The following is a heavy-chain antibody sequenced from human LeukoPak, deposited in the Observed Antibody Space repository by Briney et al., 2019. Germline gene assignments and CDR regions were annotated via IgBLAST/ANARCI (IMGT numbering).Heavy chain of an antibody. D-gene: IGHD3-3*01. Sequence: SETLSLTCTVSGGSISSGGYYWSWIRQHPGKGLEWIGYIYYSGSTYYNPSLKSRVTVSVDTSKNQFSLKLSSVTAADTAVYYCARFLGFGYYADYWGQGTLVTVSS. CDR1: GGSISSGGYY. CDR3: ARFLGFGYYADY. V-gene: IGHV4-31*03. J-gene: IGHJ4*02. CDR2: IYYSGST.